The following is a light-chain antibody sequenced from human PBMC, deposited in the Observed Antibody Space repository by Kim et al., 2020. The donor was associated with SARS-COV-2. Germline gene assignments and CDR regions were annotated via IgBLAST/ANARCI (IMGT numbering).Light chain of an antibody. V-gene: IGLV3-1*01. CDR3: QAWDSNTFYV. J-gene: IGLJ1*01. CDR2: QDN. CDR1: KLGDKY. Sequence: SYEPTQPPSVSVSPGQTASITCSGDKLGDKYACWYQQKPGQSPVLVIYQDNKRPSGIPERFSGSKSGNTATLTISGTQAMDEGDYYCQAWDSNTFYVFGTGTKVTVL.